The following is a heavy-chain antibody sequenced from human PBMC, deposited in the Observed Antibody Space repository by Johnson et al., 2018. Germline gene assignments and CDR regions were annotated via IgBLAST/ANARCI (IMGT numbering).Heavy chain of an antibody. CDR2: ISPAGHSY. J-gene: IGHJ4*02. V-gene: IGHV3-30*18. Sequence: VQLLESGGGVVQPGRSXVLSCAASGFTFSTFDMYWVRQAPGKGLEWAAIISPAGHSYYSADSVKGRFTFSRDNSKNTLYLQMNRLRAEDTAVYYCAKKLRIGTAPGGFDYWGQVTLVSFSS. D-gene: IGHD1-1*01. CDR3: AKKLRIGTAPGGFDY. CDR1: GFTFSTFD.